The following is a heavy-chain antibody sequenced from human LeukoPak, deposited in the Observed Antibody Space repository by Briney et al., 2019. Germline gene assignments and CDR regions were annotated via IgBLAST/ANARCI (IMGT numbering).Heavy chain of an antibody. CDR1: GFTFSSYA. V-gene: IGHV3-23*01. CDR2: ITDSGGDT. CDR3: AKGSAAARPYYFDF. D-gene: IGHD6-6*01. Sequence: GGSLRLSCAASGFTFSSYAMSWVRQAPGKGLEWISAITDSGGDTYYADSVKGRFTISRDNSKSTLDLQMNSLRAEDTAVYYCAKGSAAARPYYFDFWGQGTLVTVSS. J-gene: IGHJ4*02.